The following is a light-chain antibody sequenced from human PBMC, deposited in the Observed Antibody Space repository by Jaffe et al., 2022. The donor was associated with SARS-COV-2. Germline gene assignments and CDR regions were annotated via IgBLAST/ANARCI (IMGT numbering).Light chain of an antibody. CDR2: QAS. J-gene: IGKJ4*01. V-gene: IGKV1-5*03. CDR1: QSIHHF. CDR3: QQYISYSVT. Sequence: DIQMTQSPSTLSASVGDRVTITCRASQSIHHFLAWYQQTPGKAPNLLIYQASILENGVSSRFSGGGSGTEFTLTISNLQPDDFATYYCQQYISYSVTFGGGTKVEIK.